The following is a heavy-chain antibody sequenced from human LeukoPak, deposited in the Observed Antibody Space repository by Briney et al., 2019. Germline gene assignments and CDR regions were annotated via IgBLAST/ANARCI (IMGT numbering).Heavy chain of an antibody. V-gene: IGHV3-23*01. CDR1: GFTFSTYA. J-gene: IGHJ4*02. Sequence: GGSLRLSCAASGFTFSTYAMSWVRQAPGKGLERVSAISDNGGSKHYADSVKGRFTISRDNSKNTLYLQMNSLRAEDTAVYYCAKFHTAMTNFDYWGQGTLVTVSS. CDR2: ISDNGGSK. CDR3: AKFHTAMTNFDY. D-gene: IGHD5-18*01.